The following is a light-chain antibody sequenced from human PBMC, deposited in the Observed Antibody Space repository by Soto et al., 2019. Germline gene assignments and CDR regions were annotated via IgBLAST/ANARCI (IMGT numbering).Light chain of an antibody. Sequence: DVPMAQSPSSLSASVGDRVTITCRASQSISSYLNWYQQKPGKAPKLLIYAASSLQSGVPSRVSGSGSGTDFTLSISSLQPEDFATYYCQQSYSTLITFDQATRLEIK. CDR1: QSISSY. CDR2: AAS. CDR3: QQSYSTLIT. V-gene: IGKV1-39*01. J-gene: IGKJ5*01.